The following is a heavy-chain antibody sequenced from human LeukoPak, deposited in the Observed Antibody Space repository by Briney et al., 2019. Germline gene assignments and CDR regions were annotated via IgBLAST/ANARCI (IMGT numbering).Heavy chain of an antibody. Sequence: GESLRLSCAASGFTFSSYWMHWVRQAPGKGLVWVSRVNPQGSDTSYTDSVKGRFTISRDNAKDSLHLQMDNLRAEDTAVYYCARARWSSTGWFLGYWGQGTLVAASS. J-gene: IGHJ4*02. CDR1: GFTFSSYW. D-gene: IGHD6-19*01. CDR3: ARARWSSTGWFLGY. CDR2: VNPQGSDT. V-gene: IGHV3-74*01.